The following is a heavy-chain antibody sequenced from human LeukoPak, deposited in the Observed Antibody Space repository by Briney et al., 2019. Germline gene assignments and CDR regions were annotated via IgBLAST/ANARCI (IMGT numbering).Heavy chain of an antibody. J-gene: IGHJ4*02. CDR1: GYSFTSNY. V-gene: IGHV1-46*01. Sequence: ASVKVSCKASGYSFTSNYIHWVRQAPGQGLEWMGMIYPRDGSTSYAQKFQGRVTVTRDTSASTVHMELSGLRSEDTAVYYCARDQEAFDYWGQGTLVTVSS. CDR2: IYPRDGST. CDR3: ARDQEAFDY.